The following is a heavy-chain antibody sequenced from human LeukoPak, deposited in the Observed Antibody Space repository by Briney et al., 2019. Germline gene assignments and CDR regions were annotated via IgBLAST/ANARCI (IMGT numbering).Heavy chain of an antibody. CDR3: VRGGASRWGTNSFDF. CDR2: AFQSGST. D-gene: IGHD1-1*01. J-gene: IGHJ4*02. V-gene: IGHV4-38-2*01. Sequence: KPSETLSLTCAVSNYSISDGHYWGWIRQPPGKGLEWIANAFQSGSTYYSPPLRSRVPVSVDTSKNQFSLMVRSVTAADTAVYYCVRGGASRWGTNSFDFWGQGKLVTVSS. CDR1: NYSISDGHY.